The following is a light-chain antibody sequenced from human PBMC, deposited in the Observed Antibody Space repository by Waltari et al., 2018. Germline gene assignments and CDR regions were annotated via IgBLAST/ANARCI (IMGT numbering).Light chain of an antibody. CDR2: RGN. CDR1: NSNIGNTY. CDR3: AAWDDSLGGHVV. J-gene: IGLJ2*01. V-gene: IGLV1-47*01. Sequence: QSVMTHPPSESGTLAQRVNISCSGSNSNIGNTYVYWYQPLPGSVPKLLIYRGNQRPSGVPDRFSGSRSGTSASLAISGLRSEDEAEYYCAAWDDSLGGHVVYGGGTKLTVL.